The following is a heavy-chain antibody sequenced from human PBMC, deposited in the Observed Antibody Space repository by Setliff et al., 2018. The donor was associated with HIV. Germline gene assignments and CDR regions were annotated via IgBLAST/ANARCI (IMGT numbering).Heavy chain of an antibody. Sequence: SVKVSCKTSGGTFSNYAISWVRQAPGQGLEWMGGIIPMFGTANYAQKFQGRVTITTDASTSTAYMELSSMRSEDTAVYYCARGSIAAPKHYYYMNVCGKGTTFTVSS. CDR3: ARGSIAAPKHYYYMNV. D-gene: IGHD6-6*01. V-gene: IGHV1-69*05. CDR2: IIPMFGTA. J-gene: IGHJ6*03. CDR1: GGTFSNYA.